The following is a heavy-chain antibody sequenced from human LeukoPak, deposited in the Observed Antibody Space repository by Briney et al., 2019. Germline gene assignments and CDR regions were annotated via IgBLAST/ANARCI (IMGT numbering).Heavy chain of an antibody. CDR3: ARLDSSGWYYFDY. CDR1: GGSISSYY. Sequence: SETLSLTCTVSGGSISSYYWSWIRQPPGKGLERIGYIYYSGSTNYNPSLKSRVTISVDTSKNQFSLKLSSVTAADTAVYYCARLDSSGWYYFDYWGQGTLVTVSS. V-gene: IGHV4-59*08. J-gene: IGHJ4*02. D-gene: IGHD6-19*01. CDR2: IYYSGST.